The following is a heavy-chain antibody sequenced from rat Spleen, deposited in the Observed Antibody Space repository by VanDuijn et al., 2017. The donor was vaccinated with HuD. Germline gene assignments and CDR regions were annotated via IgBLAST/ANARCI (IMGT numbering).Heavy chain of an antibody. Sequence: QVQLKESGPGLVQPSQTLSLTCPVSGLSLTSNSVSWIRQPPGKGLEWMGVMWTNGGTDYNSAIKSRLSISRDTSKSQVFLKMNSLQTEDTAIYFCARNRAYYGYNGYFDYWGQGVMVTVSS. CDR1: GLSLTSNS. V-gene: IGHV2-47*01. CDR3: ARNRAYYGYNGYFDY. D-gene: IGHD1-9*01. J-gene: IGHJ2*01. CDR2: MWTNGGT.